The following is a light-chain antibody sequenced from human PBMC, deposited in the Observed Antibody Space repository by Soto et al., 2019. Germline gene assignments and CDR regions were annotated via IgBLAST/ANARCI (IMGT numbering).Light chain of an antibody. Sequence: DIQMTQSPSSLSASVEDRVTISCRASQSIGTYLNWYQQTTGRAPKIQIYAASNLQSGVPSRFSGSGSGTDFTLTIRSLQTEDFSTYFCQQSYSSPWTFGQGTQVDIK. V-gene: IGKV1-39*01. J-gene: IGKJ1*01. CDR3: QQSYSSPWT. CDR1: QSIGTY. CDR2: AAS.